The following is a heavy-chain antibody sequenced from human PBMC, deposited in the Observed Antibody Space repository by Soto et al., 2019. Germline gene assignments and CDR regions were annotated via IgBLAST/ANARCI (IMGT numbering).Heavy chain of an antibody. CDR3: ARDYLEFGDIDY. CDR1: GYTFTSYG. CDR2: ISAYNGNT. V-gene: IGHV1-18*01. Sequence: ASVKVSCKASGYTFTSYGISWARQAPGQGLEWMGWISAYNGNTNYAQKFQGRVTITRDTSISTAYMELSRLRSDDTAVYYCARDYLEFGDIDYWGQGTLVTVSS. J-gene: IGHJ4*02. D-gene: IGHD3-10*01.